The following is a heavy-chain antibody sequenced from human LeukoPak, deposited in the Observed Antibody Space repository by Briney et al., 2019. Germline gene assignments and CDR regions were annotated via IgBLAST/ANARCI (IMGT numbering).Heavy chain of an antibody. CDR1: GGSISSGDYY. V-gene: IGHV4-30-4*01. CDR2: IYYSGST. D-gene: IGHD3-22*01. Sequence: SQTLSLTCTVSGGSISSGDYYWSWIRQPPGKGLEWIGCIYYSGSTYYNPSLKSRVTISVDTSKNQFSLKLSSVTAADTAVYYCARGSSKYPIVVVITTYAFDFWGQGTMVTVSS. CDR3: ARGSSKYPIVVVITTYAFDF. J-gene: IGHJ3*01.